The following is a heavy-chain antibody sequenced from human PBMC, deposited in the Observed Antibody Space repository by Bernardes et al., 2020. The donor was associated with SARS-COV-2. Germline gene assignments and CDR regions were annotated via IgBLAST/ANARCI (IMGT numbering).Heavy chain of an antibody. D-gene: IGHD2-8*01. Sequence: ASVKVSCKVSGYTLTELSMHWVRQAPGKGLEWMGGFDPEDGETIYAQKFQGRVTMTEDTSTDTAYMELSSLRSEDTSVYYGAAVTYYDAFDIWGQGTMVNVSS. CDR3: AAVTYYDAFDI. V-gene: IGHV1-24*01. CDR2: FDPEDGET. J-gene: IGHJ3*02. CDR1: GYTLTELS.